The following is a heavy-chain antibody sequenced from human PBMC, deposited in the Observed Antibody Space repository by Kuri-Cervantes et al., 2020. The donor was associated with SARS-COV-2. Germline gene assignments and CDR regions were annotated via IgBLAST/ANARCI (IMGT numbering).Heavy chain of an antibody. J-gene: IGHJ4*02. Sequence: GGSLRLSYAASGFTFSSYSMNWVRQSPGKGREWVSYISSSSSTKYYADSVKGRFTISRDNAKNSLYLQMNSLRDEDTAVYYCASGVYEEWELPGEDYWGQGTLVTVSS. D-gene: IGHD1-26*01. V-gene: IGHV3-48*02. CDR1: GFTFSSYS. CDR2: ISSSSSTK. CDR3: ASGVYEEWELPGEDY.